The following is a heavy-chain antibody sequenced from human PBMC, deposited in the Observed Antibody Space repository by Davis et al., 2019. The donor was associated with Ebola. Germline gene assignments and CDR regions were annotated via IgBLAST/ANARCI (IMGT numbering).Heavy chain of an antibody. D-gene: IGHD4-17*01. J-gene: IGHJ4*02. Sequence: MPSETLSLTCAVSGGSISSGGYSWTWIRQAPGKGLEWVGYIYYSGYSQYNPSLKGRLTISVDTSNNEFSLRLRSATAADTAVYYCARGNDDYLSLDYWGQGTLVTVSS. V-gene: IGHV4-61*08. CDR2: IYYSGYS. CDR1: GGSISSGGYS. CDR3: ARGNDDYLSLDY.